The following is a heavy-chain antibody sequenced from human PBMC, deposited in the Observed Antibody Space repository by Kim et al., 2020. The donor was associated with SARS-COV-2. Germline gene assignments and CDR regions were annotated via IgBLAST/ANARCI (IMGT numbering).Heavy chain of an antibody. CDR3: ARDSSGWLHVYYGMDV. CDR1: GGSFSGYY. CDR2: INHSGST. J-gene: IGHJ6*02. Sequence: SETLSLTCAVYGGSFSGYYWSWIRQPPGKGLEWIGEINHSGSTNYNPSLKSRVTISVDTSKNQFSLKLSSVTAADTAVYYCARDSSGWLHVYYGMDVWGQGTTVTVSS. V-gene: IGHV4-34*01. D-gene: IGHD6-19*01.